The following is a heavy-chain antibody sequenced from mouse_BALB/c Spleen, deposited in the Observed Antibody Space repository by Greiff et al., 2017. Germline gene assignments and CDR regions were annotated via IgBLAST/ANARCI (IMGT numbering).Heavy chain of an antibody. CDR2: IRSKSNNYAT. J-gene: IGHJ1*01. V-gene: IGHV10-1*02. CDR3: VRQEGITGYFDV. Sequence: EVQRVESGGGLVQPKGSLKLSCAASGFTFNTYAMNWVRQAPGKGLEWVARIRSKSNNYATYYADSVKDRFTISRDDSQSMLYLQMNNLKTEDTAMYYCVRQEGITGYFDVWGAGTTVTVSS. CDR1: GFTFNTYA.